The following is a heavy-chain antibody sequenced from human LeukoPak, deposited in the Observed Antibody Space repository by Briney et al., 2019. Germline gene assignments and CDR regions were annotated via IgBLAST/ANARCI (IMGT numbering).Heavy chain of an antibody. V-gene: IGHV3-23*01. CDR2: ISGSGGST. D-gene: IGHD3-22*01. J-gene: IGHJ4*02. Sequence: GGSLRLSCAASGFTFSSYGMSWVRQAPGKGLEWVSAISGSGGSTYYADSVKGRFTISRDNSKNTLYLQMNSLRAEDTAVYYCARVKRDLAYYDSSGPIDYWGQGTLVTVSS. CDR1: GFTFSSYG. CDR3: ARVKRDLAYYDSSGPIDY.